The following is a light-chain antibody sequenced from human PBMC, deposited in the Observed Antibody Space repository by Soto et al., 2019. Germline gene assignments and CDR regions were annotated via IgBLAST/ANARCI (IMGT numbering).Light chain of an antibody. V-gene: IGLV1-51*02. CDR1: SSNVGNNY. J-gene: IGLJ1*01. Sequence: QSVLTQPPSVPAAPGQKVTISCSGSSSNVGNNYVSWYQYLPGTAPKLLIYENNKRPSGIPDRFSGSKSGTTASLTVTGLQAEDEGDYYCSSHAGSKRVFGTGTKVTVL. CDR3: SSHAGSKRV. CDR2: ENN.